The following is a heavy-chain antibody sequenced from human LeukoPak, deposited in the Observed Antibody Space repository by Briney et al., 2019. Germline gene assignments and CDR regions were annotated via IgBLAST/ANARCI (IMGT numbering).Heavy chain of an antibody. D-gene: IGHD4-17*01. CDR1: GGSISSSSYY. CDR2: IYYSGST. Sequence: PSETLSLTCTVSGGSISSSSYYWGWIRQPPGKGLEWIGSIYYSGSTNYNPSLKSRVTISVDTSKNQFSLKLSSVTAADTAVYYCARVSTVTTSWYFDLWGRGTLVTVSS. V-gene: IGHV4-39*07. J-gene: IGHJ2*01. CDR3: ARVSTVTTSWYFDL.